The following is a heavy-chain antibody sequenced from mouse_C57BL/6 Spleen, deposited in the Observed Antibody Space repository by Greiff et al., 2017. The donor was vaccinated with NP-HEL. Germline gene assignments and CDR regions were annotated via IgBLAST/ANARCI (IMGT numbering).Heavy chain of an antibody. CDR1: GYSFTGYY. CDR2: INPSTGGT. CDR3: ARSRGFITTVVAKGAMDY. J-gene: IGHJ4*01. Sequence: VQLQQSGPELVKPGASVKISCKASGYSFTGYYMNWVKQSPEKSLEWIGEINPSTGGTTYNQKFKAKATLTVDKSSSTAYMQLKSLTSEDSAVYYCARSRGFITTVVAKGAMDYWGQGTSVTVSS. V-gene: IGHV1-42*01. D-gene: IGHD1-1*01.